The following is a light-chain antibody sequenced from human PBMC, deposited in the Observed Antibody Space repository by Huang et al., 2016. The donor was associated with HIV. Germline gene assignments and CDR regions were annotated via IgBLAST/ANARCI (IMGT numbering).Light chain of an antibody. CDR3: QQCSNYLIS. Sequence: AIQLTQSPSSLSASIGDSVTITCRASQGIGTALAWYQQRPGTAPKLLIYDASTVQRWVPSRFSGSGSGTDFTLTISSLQPEDFATYYCQQCSNYLISFGGGTRVEIK. J-gene: IGKJ4*01. V-gene: IGKV1D-13*01. CDR1: QGIGTA. CDR2: DAS.